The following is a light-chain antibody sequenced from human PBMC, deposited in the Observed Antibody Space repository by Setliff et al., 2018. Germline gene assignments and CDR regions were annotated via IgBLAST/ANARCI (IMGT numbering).Light chain of an antibody. V-gene: IGLV2-14*01. CDR1: NSDIGHNNF. J-gene: IGLJ2*01. CDR3: SSYSTGNTLVL. CDR2: EVN. Sequence: QSVLTQPASVSGSPGQSITISCTGTNSDIGHNNFVSWYQQHPGKAPKLIIYEVNNRPSGISLRFSGSKSANTASLTIAGLQPEDESIYYCSSYSTGNTLVLFGGGTKVTV.